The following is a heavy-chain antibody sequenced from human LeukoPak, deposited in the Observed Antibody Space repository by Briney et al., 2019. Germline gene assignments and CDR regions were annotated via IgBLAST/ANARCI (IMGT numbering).Heavy chain of an antibody. V-gene: IGHV1-69*05. Sequence: SVKVSCKASGGTSSSYAISWVPQAPGQGLEWMGRIIPIFGTANYAQKFRGRVTITTDESTRTAYMELSSLRSEDTGVYCCARESIVVVTAPPYDYYYYMDVWGKGTTVSVSS. D-gene: IGHD2-21*02. J-gene: IGHJ6*03. CDR2: IIPIFGTA. CDR3: ARESIVVVTAPPYDYYYYMDV. CDR1: GGTSSSYA.